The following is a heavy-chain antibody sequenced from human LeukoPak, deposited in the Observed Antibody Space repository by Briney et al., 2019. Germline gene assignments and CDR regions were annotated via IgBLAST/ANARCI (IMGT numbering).Heavy chain of an antibody. D-gene: IGHD3-10*01. V-gene: IGHV1-69*04. Sequence: GASVKVFCKASGGTFSSYAISWVRQAPGQGLEWMGRIIPILGIANYAQKFQGRVTITADKSTSTAYMELSSLRSEDTAVYYCARSYYGSGSYYVFDYWGQGTLVTVSS. CDR3: ARSYYGSGSYYVFDY. CDR1: GGTFSSYA. CDR2: IIPILGIA. J-gene: IGHJ4*02.